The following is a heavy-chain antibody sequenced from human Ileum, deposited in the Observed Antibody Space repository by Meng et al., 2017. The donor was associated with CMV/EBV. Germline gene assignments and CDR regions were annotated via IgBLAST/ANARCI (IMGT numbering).Heavy chain of an antibody. CDR2: ISGSGDGT. J-gene: IGHJ4*02. CDR1: GFTFNNYA. D-gene: IGHD3/OR15-3a*01. Sequence: GESLKISCAASGFTFNNYAMTWVRQAPGKGLEWVSTISGSGDGTWYADSVKGRFTISRDNSKNTVYLQVNSLRVEDTAVYYCATESQLPARMDFWGPGTLVTVSS. V-gene: IGHV3-23*01. CDR3: ATESQLPARMDF.